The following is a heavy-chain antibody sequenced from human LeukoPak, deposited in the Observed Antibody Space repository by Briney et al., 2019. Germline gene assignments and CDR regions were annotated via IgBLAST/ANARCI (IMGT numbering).Heavy chain of an antibody. CDR2: IRYDGSNK. CDR1: GFTFSSYG. J-gene: IGHJ1*01. Sequence: PGGSLRLSCAASGFTFSSYGMHWVRQAPGKGLEWVAFIRYDGSNKYYADSVKGRFTISRDNSKSTLYLQMNSLRAEDTAVYYCANDRKLPPSNILYFQHWGQGTLVTVSS. D-gene: IGHD2-15*01. CDR3: ANDRKLPPSNILYFQH. V-gene: IGHV3-30*02.